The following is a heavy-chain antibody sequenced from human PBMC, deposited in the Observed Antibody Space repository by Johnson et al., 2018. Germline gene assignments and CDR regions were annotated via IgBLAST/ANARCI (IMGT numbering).Heavy chain of an antibody. CDR1: GFTFSSYG. CDR3: AKNTRGAFDI. Sequence: QVQLVESGGGVVQXGRSXRLXCAASGFTFSSYGMHWVRQAPGKGLEWVAVISYDGSNKYYVDSMKGRFTISRDNAKNSLYLQMNSLRAEDTAVYYCAKNTRGAFDIWGQGTMVTVSS. J-gene: IGHJ3*02. V-gene: IGHV3-30*18. CDR2: ISYDGSNK. D-gene: IGHD2/OR15-2a*01.